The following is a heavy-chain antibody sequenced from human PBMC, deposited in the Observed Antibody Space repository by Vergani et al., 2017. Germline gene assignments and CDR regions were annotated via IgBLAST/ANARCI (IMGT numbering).Heavy chain of an antibody. Sequence: EVQLVESGGGLVQPGRSLRLSCAASGFTFDDYAMHWARQAPGKGLEWVSGISWNSGSIGYADSVKGRFTISRDNAKNSLYLQMTSLRAEDTALYYCAKDIDVLLWFGEGKSGAFDIWGQGTMVTVSS. J-gene: IGHJ3*02. CDR2: ISWNSGSI. CDR3: AKDIDVLLWFGEGKSGAFDI. V-gene: IGHV3-9*01. CDR1: GFTFDDYA. D-gene: IGHD3-10*01.